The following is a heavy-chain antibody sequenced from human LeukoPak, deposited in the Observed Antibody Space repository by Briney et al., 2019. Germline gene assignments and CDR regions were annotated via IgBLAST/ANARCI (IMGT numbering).Heavy chain of an antibody. CDR3: ARVGVDYSGNIIKYYFDY. V-gene: IGHV3-7*01. CDR1: GFTFSSYW. CDR2: IKQDGSEK. D-gene: IGHD4-23*01. J-gene: IGHJ4*02. Sequence: GGSLRLSCAASGFTFSSYWMSWVRQAPGKGLEWVANIKQDGSEKYYVDSVKGRFTISRDNAKNSLYLQMNSLRAEDTAVYYCARVGVDYSGNIIKYYFDYWGQGTLVTVSS.